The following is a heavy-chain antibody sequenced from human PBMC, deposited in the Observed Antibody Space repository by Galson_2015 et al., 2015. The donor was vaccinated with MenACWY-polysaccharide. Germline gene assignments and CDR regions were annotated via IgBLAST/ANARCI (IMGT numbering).Heavy chain of an antibody. Sequence: SLRLSCAASGFTFSTYTMHWVRQAPGKGLEWVAVISNDGTNKYYADSVKGRFTISRDNSKNTLYLQMNSLRAEDTAVYYCARGGSTYYYPSGTDYKCDSWGQGTLVTVSS. J-gene: IGHJ4*02. CDR2: ISNDGTNK. CDR3: ARGGSTYYYPSGTDYKCDS. CDR1: GFTFSTYT. V-gene: IGHV3-30-3*01. D-gene: IGHD3-10*01.